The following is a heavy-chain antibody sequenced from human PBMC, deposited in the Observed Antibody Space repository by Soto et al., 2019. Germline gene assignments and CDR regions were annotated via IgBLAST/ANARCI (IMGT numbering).Heavy chain of an antibody. D-gene: IGHD5-12*01. CDR2: IYPADSDT. Sequence: PGESLKISCKGSGDRFSSYWIGWVRQMPGKGLEWMGIIYPADSDTRYSPSFQGQVTISADRSISTAYLQWRSLKASDTAMYYCARRGDGNNYVTIFDYWGQGTLVTVSS. CDR1: GDRFSSYW. CDR3: ARRGDGNNYVTIFDY. V-gene: IGHV5-51*01. J-gene: IGHJ4*02.